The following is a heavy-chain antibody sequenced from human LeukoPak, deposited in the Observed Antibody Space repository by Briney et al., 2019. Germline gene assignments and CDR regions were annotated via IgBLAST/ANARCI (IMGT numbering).Heavy chain of an antibody. V-gene: IGHV1-18*01. J-gene: IGHJ3*02. D-gene: IGHD3-10*01. Sequence: ASVKVSCKASGYIFTKYGISWVRQAPGQGLEWMGWISGYNNDINYAQNLQGGVTMTTDTSTSTAYMELRRLKSDATAVYYCARQSRAGSQSGGDAFDIWGQGTKVTVSS. CDR1: GYIFTKYG. CDR2: ISGYNNDI. CDR3: ARQSRAGSQSGGDAFDI.